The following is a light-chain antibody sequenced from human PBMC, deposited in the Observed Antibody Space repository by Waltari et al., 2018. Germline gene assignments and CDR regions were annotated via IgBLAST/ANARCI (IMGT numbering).Light chain of an antibody. Sequence: QSALTQPASVSGSPGQSITISCTGTSSDVGSYNYVSWYQQYPGKAPQLIISAVSYRPSGIANRFSGSKSGNTATLTIAGLQAEDEADYYCSSYTSTNTGVFGTGTKVTVL. CDR1: SSDVGSYNY. V-gene: IGLV2-14*01. J-gene: IGLJ1*01. CDR3: SSYTSTNTGV. CDR2: AVS.